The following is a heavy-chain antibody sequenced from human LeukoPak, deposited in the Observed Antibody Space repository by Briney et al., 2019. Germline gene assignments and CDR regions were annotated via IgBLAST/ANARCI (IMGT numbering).Heavy chain of an antibody. J-gene: IGHJ5*02. CDR3: ARGPIAVAPQHLNWFDP. CDR1: GFTFSSYS. D-gene: IGHD6-19*01. Sequence: GGSLRLSCAASGFTFSSYSMNWVRQAPGKGLEWVSSISSSSSYIYYADSVKGRFTISRDNAKNSLYLQMNSLRAEDTAVYYCARGPIAVAPQHLNWFDPWGQGTLVTVSS. V-gene: IGHV3-21*01. CDR2: ISSSSSYI.